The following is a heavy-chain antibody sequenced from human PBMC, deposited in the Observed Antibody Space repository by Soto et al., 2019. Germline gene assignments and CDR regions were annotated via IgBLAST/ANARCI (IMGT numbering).Heavy chain of an antibody. D-gene: IGHD3-3*01. V-gene: IGHV1-46*03. CDR3: ARDDGGYNDFWSGSLGYFDY. CDR2: INPSGGST. J-gene: IGHJ4*02. Sequence: GASVKVSCKASGYTFTSYHMHWVRQAPGQGPEWLGKINPSGGSTTYAQKFQGRITVTRDTSTSTIYMELNSLKSEDTAVYFCARDDGGYNDFWSGSLGYFDYWGQGTLVTVSS. CDR1: GYTFTSYH.